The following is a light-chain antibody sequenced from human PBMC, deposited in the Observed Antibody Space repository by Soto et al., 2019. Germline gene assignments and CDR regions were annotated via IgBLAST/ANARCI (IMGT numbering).Light chain of an antibody. CDR1: SSDVGSFDL. CDR2: DVN. J-gene: IGLJ2*01. V-gene: IGLV2-23*02. Sequence: QSVLTQLASVSGSPGQSITISCTGTSSDVGSFDLVSWYQQHPGKVPKLMIYDVNQRPLGVSDRFSGSKSANTASLTISGLQAEDEADYYCCSYAGSSTSVIFGGGTKLTVL. CDR3: CSYAGSSTSVI.